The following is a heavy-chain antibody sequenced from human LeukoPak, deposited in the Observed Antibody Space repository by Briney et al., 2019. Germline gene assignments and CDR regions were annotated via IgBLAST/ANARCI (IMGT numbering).Heavy chain of an antibody. CDR3: ARGTYGYYMDV. J-gene: IGHJ6*03. V-gene: IGHV4-38-2*02. Sequence: SEPLSLTCSGSNYSISNSLYWGWLQQPPGKGLEWIGSIYRSGSTFYNPSLKSRVTISLDTSKNQFTLKLSSVTAADTAVYFCARGTYGYYMDVWGKGTTVTVSS. CDR2: IYRSGST. CDR1: NYSISNSLY. D-gene: IGHD4-17*01.